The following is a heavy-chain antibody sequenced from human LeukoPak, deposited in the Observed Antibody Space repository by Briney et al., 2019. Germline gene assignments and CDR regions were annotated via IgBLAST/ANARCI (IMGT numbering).Heavy chain of an antibody. V-gene: IGHV3-23*01. CDR1: GFTFSNYA. CDR2: IMGSSGST. D-gene: IGHD5-12*01. Sequence: GGSLRLSCAASGFTFSNYAMNWVRQAPGKGLEWVSTIMGSSGSTFYTHSVKGRFTLSKDTSKNTLYLHMSSLRADDTAVYYCAKGGYDYVEVAYFDYWGQGTLVTVSS. J-gene: IGHJ4*02. CDR3: AKGGYDYVEVAYFDY.